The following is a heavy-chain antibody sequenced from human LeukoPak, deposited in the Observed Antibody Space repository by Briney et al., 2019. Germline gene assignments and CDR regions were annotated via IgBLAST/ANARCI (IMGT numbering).Heavy chain of an antibody. J-gene: IGHJ3*02. CDR1: GFTFDDYA. CDR2: ISGDDGST. D-gene: IGHD3-22*01. Sequence: GGSLRLSCATSGFTFDDYAMHWVRQAPGKGLEWVSLISGDDGSTYYADSVKGRFTISRDNSKNSLYLQMNSLATEDTALYYCAKDISLRDSSGSSWGAFDIWGQGTMVTVSS. CDR3: AKDISLRDSSGSSWGAFDI. V-gene: IGHV3-43*02.